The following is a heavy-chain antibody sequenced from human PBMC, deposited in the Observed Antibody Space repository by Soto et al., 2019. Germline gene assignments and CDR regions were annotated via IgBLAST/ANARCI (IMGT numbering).Heavy chain of an antibody. Sequence: SVKVSCKASGGTLSSYTFSWVRQAPGQGLEWMGRVIPNLGVTNYAKKFQGRFTIVVDTSTSTAYMELNSLRYDDTAVYYCARDPDAFGGPKWVARWSRRWFDPWGQGTLVTVSS. D-gene: IGHD3-16*01. V-gene: IGHV1-69*04. CDR3: ARDPDAFGGPKWVARWSRRWFDP. CDR1: GGTLSSYT. CDR2: VIPNLGVT. J-gene: IGHJ5*02.